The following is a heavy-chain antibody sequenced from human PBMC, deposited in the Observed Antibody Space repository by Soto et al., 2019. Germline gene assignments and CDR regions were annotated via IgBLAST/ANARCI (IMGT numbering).Heavy chain of an antibody. CDR2: ISWNSGSI. Sequence: EVQLVESGGGLVQPGRSLRLSCAASGFTFDDYAMHWVRQAPGKGLEWVSGISWNSGSIGYADSVKGRFTISRDNAKNSLYLKVNSLRAENTALYYCANDMTRGWAHEYFQHWGQGTLVTVSS. CDR1: GFTFDDYA. J-gene: IGHJ1*01. V-gene: IGHV3-9*01. CDR3: ANDMTRGWAHEYFQH. D-gene: IGHD6-19*01.